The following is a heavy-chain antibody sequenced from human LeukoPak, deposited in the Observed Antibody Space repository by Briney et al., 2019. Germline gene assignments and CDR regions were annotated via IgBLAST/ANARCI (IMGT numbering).Heavy chain of an antibody. CDR1: GGSISSYY. J-gene: IGHJ4*02. CDR3: ARGGLNWAYYFDY. CDR2: IYYSGST. D-gene: IGHD3-16*01. Sequence: PSETLSLTCTVSGGSISSYYWSWIRQPPGKGLEWIGYIYYSGSTNYNPSLKSRVTISVDTSKNQFSLQLKSVTAADTAVYYCARGGLNWAYYFDYWGQGTLVTVSS. V-gene: IGHV4-59*08.